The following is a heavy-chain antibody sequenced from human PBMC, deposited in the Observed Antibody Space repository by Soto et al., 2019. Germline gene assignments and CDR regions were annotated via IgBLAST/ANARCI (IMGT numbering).Heavy chain of an antibody. CDR3: AIHPTVTVYSFGY. CDR2: IYYSGST. J-gene: IGHJ4*02. V-gene: IGHV4-59*08. Sequence: QVQLQESGPGLVKPSETLSLTCTVSGGSISSYYWSWIRQPPGKGLEWIGYIYYSGSTNYNPSLKSRVTISADTSKNQFSLKRSCVTAADTAVYYCAIHPTVTVYSFGYCGQGTLVTVSS. CDR1: GGSISSYY. D-gene: IGHD4-17*01.